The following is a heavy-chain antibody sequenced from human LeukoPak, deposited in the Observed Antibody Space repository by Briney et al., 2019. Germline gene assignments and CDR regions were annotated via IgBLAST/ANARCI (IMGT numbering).Heavy chain of an antibody. CDR2: ISSDGSST. D-gene: IGHD6-13*01. J-gene: IGHJ4*02. Sequence: PGGSLRLSCAASGFTFSNYYMTWVRQAPGKGPVWVSRISSDGSSTKYADSVKGRFTISRDNARNTLYVQMNSLRAEDTAVYYCARAGKYSSSWYDYWGQGTLVTVSS. CDR3: ARAGKYSSSWYDY. V-gene: IGHV3-74*03. CDR1: GFTFSNYY.